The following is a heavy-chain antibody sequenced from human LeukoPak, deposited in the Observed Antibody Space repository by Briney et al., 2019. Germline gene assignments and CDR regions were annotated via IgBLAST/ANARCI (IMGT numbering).Heavy chain of an antibody. CDR1: GFTFSSYA. Sequence: GGSLRLSCAASGFTFSSYAMSWVRQAPGKGLEWVSAISVSGGSTYYADSVKGRFTISRDNSKNTLYLQMNSLRAEDTAVYYCAKDPRVQLVSYYYDGMDVWGQGTTVTVSS. CDR3: AKDPRVQLVSYYYDGMDV. V-gene: IGHV3-23*01. D-gene: IGHD6-13*01. CDR2: ISVSGGST. J-gene: IGHJ6*02.